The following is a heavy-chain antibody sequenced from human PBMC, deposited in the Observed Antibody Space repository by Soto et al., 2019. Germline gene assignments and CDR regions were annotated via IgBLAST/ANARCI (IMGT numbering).Heavy chain of an antibody. J-gene: IGHJ4*02. V-gene: IGHV3-21*01. Sequence: GGSLRLSCVASGLRFTSYGMSWVRQAPGRGLEWVSPITSGSGVTFYADSVKGRFTISRDNAKNSLHLQMNSLRAEDTAVYYCTTYTGTYRDYWGLGTLVTVSS. CDR2: ITSGSGVT. CDR1: GLRFTSYG. D-gene: IGHD1-26*01. CDR3: TTYTGTYRDY.